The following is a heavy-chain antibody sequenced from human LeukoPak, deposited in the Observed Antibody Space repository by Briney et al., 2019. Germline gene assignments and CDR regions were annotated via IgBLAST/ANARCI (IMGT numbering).Heavy chain of an antibody. Sequence: PSETLSLTCTVSGYSISSGYYWGWIRQPPGKGLEWIGSIYHSGSTYYNPSLKSRVTISVDTSKNQFSLKLSSVTAADTAVYYCARELGNIRMILYYYYMDVWGKGTTVTVS. CDR2: IYHSGST. V-gene: IGHV4-38-2*02. D-gene: IGHD3-22*01. J-gene: IGHJ6*03. CDR3: ARELGNIRMILYYYYMDV. CDR1: GYSISSGYY.